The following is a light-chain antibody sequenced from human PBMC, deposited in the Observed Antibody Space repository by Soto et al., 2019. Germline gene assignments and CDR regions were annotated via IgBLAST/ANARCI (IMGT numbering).Light chain of an antibody. V-gene: IGLV1-51*01. CDR2: DNN. CDR1: SSNIGINY. Sequence: QAVVTQPPSVSAAPGQKVTISCSGSSSNIGINYVSWYQQLPGTAPKLLIYDNNVRPSGIPDRFSGSKSGTSATLGITGLQTGDEADYYCGTWDGTLSFWVFGGGTKLTVL. J-gene: IGLJ3*02. CDR3: GTWDGTLSFWV.